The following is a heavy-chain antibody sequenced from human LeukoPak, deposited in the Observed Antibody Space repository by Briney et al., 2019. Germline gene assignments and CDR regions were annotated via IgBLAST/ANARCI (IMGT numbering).Heavy chain of an antibody. V-gene: IGHV3-23*01. J-gene: IGHJ4*02. Sequence: GGSLRLSCAASGFTFSTYAMSWVRQAPGKGLEWVSAISGSGVSTYYADSVKGRFTISRDNSKNTLYLQMNSLRAEDKAVYYCAKDQRKTYYYDSSGYYSFDYWGQGTLVTVSS. CDR1: GFTFSTYA. CDR3: AKDQRKTYYYDSSGYYSFDY. CDR2: ISGSGVST. D-gene: IGHD3-22*01.